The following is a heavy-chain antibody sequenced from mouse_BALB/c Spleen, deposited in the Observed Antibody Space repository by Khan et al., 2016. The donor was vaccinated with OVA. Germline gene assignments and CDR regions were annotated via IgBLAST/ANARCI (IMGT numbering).Heavy chain of an antibody. CDR1: GFSLTNFG. J-gene: IGHJ3*01. Sequence: QVQLQQSGPGLVQPSQSLSITCTVSGFSLTNFGVHWVRQSPGKGLEWLGVIWSGGSTDYNAAFKSRLSISKANSKTQVFFKMNSLQPNDTATYDCARREYLMTWFAYWGQGTLVTVSA. CDR2: IWSGGST. CDR3: ARREYLMTWFAY. V-gene: IGHV2-2*02.